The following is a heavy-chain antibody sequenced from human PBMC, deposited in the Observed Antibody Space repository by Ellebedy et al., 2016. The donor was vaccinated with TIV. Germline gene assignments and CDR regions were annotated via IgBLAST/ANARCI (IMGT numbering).Heavy chain of an antibody. V-gene: IGHV4-34*01. CDR2: INHSGST. D-gene: IGHD1-14*01. Sequence: MPSETLSLTCAVYGGPFSGYYWSWIRQPPGKGLEWIGEINHSGSTNYNPSLKSRVTISVDTSKNQFSLKLSSVTAADTAVYYCATGPNQDFFDYWGQGTQVTVSP. J-gene: IGHJ4*02. CDR3: ATGPNQDFFDY. CDR1: GGPFSGYY.